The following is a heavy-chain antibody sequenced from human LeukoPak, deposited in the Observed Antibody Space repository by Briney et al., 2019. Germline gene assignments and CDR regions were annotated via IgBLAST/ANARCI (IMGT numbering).Heavy chain of an antibody. V-gene: IGHV4-4*07. CDR3: ASSSVGYYYYGMDV. Sequence: SETLSLTCTVSGGSISSYYWSWIRQPAGKGPEWIGRIYTSGSTNYNPSLKSRVTMSVDTSKNQFSLKLSSVTAADTAVYYCASSSVGYYYYGMDVWGQGTTVTVSS. CDR1: GGSISSYY. CDR2: IYTSGST. J-gene: IGHJ6*02. D-gene: IGHD3-22*01.